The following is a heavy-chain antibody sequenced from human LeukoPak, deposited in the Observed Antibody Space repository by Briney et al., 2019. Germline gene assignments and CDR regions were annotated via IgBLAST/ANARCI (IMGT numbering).Heavy chain of an antibody. CDR3: ARPFSSTSHITFPYGMDV. J-gene: IGHJ6*02. Sequence: SVRVSCKASGGTFSSYAISWVRQAPGQGPEWMGRIIPILGIANYAQKFQGRVTITADKSTSTAYMELSSLRSEDTAVYYCARPFSSTSHITFPYGMDVWGQGTTVTVSS. CDR2: IIPILGIA. D-gene: IGHD2-2*01. CDR1: GGTFSSYA. V-gene: IGHV1-69*04.